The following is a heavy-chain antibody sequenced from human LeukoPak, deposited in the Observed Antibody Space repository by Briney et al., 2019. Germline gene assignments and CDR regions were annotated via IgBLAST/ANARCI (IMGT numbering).Heavy chain of an antibody. CDR1: EFTFSSYA. J-gene: IGHJ4*02. Sequence: PGGSRRLSCAASEFTFSSYAMSWVRQAPGKGLEWVSAISGSGGSTYYADSVKGRFTISRDNSKNTLYLQMNSLRAEDTAVYYCAKHYYGSGSYDYWGQGTLVTVSS. CDR2: ISGSGGST. V-gene: IGHV3-23*01. D-gene: IGHD3-10*01. CDR3: AKHYYGSGSYDY.